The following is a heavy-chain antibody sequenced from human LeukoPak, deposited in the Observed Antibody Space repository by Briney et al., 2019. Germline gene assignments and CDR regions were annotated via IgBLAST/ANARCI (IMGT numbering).Heavy chain of an antibody. CDR2: ISGGGGST. Sequence: GGSLRLSCAASGFTFNSHAMSWVRQAPGKGLEWVSAISGGGGSTYHADFVKGRSTISRDNSKNTLSLQMNSLRVEDTAVYYCARDQGYDYVWGSNRYGYWGQGTLVTVSS. D-gene: IGHD3-16*02. V-gene: IGHV3-23*01. J-gene: IGHJ4*02. CDR3: ARDQGYDYVWGSNRYGY. CDR1: GFTFNSHA.